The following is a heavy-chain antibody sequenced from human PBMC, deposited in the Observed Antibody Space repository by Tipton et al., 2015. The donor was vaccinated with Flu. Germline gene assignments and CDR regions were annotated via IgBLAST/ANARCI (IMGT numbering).Heavy chain of an antibody. CDR3: AGDTIFGVAH. J-gene: IGHJ4*02. Sequence: TLSLTCTVSGGSISSSSYYWGWIRQPPGKGLEWIGSIYYSGSTYYNPSLKSRVTISVDTSKNQFSLKLSSVTAADTAVYYCAGDTIFGVAHWGQGTLVTVSP. CDR2: IYYSGST. CDR1: GGSISSSSYY. V-gene: IGHV4-39*07. D-gene: IGHD3-3*01.